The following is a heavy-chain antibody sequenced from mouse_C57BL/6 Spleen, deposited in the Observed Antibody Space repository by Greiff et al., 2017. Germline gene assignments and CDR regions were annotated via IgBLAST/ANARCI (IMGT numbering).Heavy chain of an antibody. Sequence: EVKVVESGPELVKPGASVKISCKASGYSFTDYNMNWVKQSNGKSLEWIGVINPNYGTPSSNQKFKGKAILTVDQSSSTAYMQLHSLSSYDSSVYDCAARYGYDPYYAMDYWGQGTTVTVSS. CDR2: INPNYGTP. CDR3: AARYGYDPYYAMDY. D-gene: IGHD2-2*01. J-gene: IGHJ4*01. V-gene: IGHV1-39*01. CDR1: GYSFTDYN.